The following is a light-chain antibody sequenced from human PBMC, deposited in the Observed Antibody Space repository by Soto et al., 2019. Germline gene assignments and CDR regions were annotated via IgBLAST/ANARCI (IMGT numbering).Light chain of an antibody. CDR2: DAS. Sequence: DIQMTQSPSTLSASVGDRVTITCRASQTISFSLAWYQQKPGKAPKLLIYDASTLHSGVPSRFSGSESGTAVILTISGLQPDDFAPYSCHQAHGYSLTFGQGHKVYI. V-gene: IGKV1-5*01. J-gene: IGKJ1*01. CDR1: QTISFS. CDR3: HQAHGYSLT.